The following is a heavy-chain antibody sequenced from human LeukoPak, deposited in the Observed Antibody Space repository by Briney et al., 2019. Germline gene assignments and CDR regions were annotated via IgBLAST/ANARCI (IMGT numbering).Heavy chain of an antibody. J-gene: IGHJ4*02. CDR3: AREDDRSFGAYDC. V-gene: IGHV1-18*01. D-gene: IGHD4-17*01. CDR1: NYTFSDYD. Sequence: ASVKVSCKPSNYTFSDYDVTWVRQAPGQGLEWMGWVSKYTGNADYAPKFQGRVSMTTDTSTRTAYMELRSLRPDDTAVYFCAREDDRSFGAYDCWGQGTLVTVS. CDR2: VSKYTGNA.